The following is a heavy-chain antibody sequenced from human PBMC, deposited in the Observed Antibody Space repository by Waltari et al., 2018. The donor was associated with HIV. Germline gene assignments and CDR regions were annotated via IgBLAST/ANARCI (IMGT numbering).Heavy chain of an antibody. CDR3: AREGSDTGNWYPGNWFDP. V-gene: IGHV4-59*11. Sequence: QVQLQESGPGLVKPSETLSLTCTVSYGSINGHYWSWIRQPPGRGLEWIGYIYYSGSTNYNPSLKSRVTISVDSSKNQFSLKLSSVTAADTAVYYCAREGSDTGNWYPGNWFDPWGQGTLVTVSS. D-gene: IGHD6-13*01. CDR2: IYYSGST. CDR1: YGSINGHY. J-gene: IGHJ5*02.